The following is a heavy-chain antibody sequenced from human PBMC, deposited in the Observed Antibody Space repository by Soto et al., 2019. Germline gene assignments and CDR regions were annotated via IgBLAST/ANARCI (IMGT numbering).Heavy chain of an antibody. CDR2: ISGSGGST. CDR3: AKVPDVYGDYGHRY. CDR1: GFTFSSYA. V-gene: IGHV3-23*01. J-gene: IGHJ4*02. Sequence: GGSLRLSCAASGFTFSSYAMSWVRQAPGKGLEWVSAISGSGGSTYYADSVKGRFTISRDNSKNTLYLQMNSLRAEDTAVYYCAKVPDVYGDYGHRYWGQGTLVTVSS. D-gene: IGHD4-17*01.